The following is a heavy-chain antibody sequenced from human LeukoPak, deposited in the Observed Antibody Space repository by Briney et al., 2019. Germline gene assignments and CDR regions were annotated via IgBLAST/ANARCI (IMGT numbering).Heavy chain of an antibody. D-gene: IGHD6-13*01. J-gene: IGHJ4*02. CDR3: AKNAAAQQLVHYFDY. Sequence: GGSLRLSYAASGFTVSSNYMSWVRQAPGKGLEWVSLIYSGGDTYYADSVKGRFTISRDNSKNTLYLQMNSLRAEDTAVYYCAKNAAAQQLVHYFDYWGQGTLVTVSS. CDR2: IYSGGDT. CDR1: GFTVSSNY. V-gene: IGHV3-53*01.